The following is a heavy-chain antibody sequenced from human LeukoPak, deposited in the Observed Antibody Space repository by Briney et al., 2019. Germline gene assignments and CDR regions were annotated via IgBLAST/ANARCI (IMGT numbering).Heavy chain of an antibody. V-gene: IGHV3-30-3*01. D-gene: IGHD4-11*01. Sequence: AGGSLRLSCAASGFTFSSYAMHWVRQAPGKGLEWVAVISYDGSNKYYADSVEGRFTISRDNSKNTLYLQMNSLRAEDTAVYYCASYSNYWFDPWGQGTLVTVSS. J-gene: IGHJ5*02. CDR1: GFTFSSYA. CDR2: ISYDGSNK. CDR3: ASYSNYWFDP.